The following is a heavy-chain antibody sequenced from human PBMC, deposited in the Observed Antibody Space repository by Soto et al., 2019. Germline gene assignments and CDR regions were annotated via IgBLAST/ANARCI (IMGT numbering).Heavy chain of an antibody. CDR2: IIPIFGTA. V-gene: IGHV1-69*12. J-gene: IGHJ2*01. D-gene: IGHD2-21*02. CDR3: ARQYCGGDCYASSYWSFGL. Sequence: QVQLVQSGAEVKKPGSSVKVSCKASGGTFSSYAISWVRQAPGQGLEWMGGIIPIFGTANYAQKFQGRVTITADESTRTADRELSSLRSEDTAVYYCARQYCGGDCYASSYWSFGLWGRGTLVTVSS. CDR1: GGTFSSYA.